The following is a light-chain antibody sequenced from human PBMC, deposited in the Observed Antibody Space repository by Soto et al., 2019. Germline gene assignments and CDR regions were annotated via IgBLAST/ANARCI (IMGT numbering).Light chain of an antibody. Sequence: QSALTQPPSASGSPGQSVTISCTGTSSDVGGYNYVSWYQQHPGKAPKLMIYEVTKRPSGVPDRFSGSKSGTSASLAITGLQAEDEADYYCQSYDSSLSGFGGGTKLTVL. CDR1: SSDVGGYNY. CDR3: QSYDSSLSG. CDR2: EVT. J-gene: IGLJ2*01. V-gene: IGLV2-8*01.